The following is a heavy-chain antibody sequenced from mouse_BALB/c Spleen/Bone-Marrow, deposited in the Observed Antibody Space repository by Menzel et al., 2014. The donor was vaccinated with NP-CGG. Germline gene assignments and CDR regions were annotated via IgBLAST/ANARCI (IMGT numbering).Heavy chain of an antibody. CDR1: GYLFTGYY. CDR2: IYPYNGVS. CDR3: ESRGEYFDV. Sequence: EVHLQQSGPELVKPGASVKISCKASGYLFTGYYMHWVKQSHGNSLDWIGYIYPYNGVSSYNQKFKGKATLTVDKSSSTAYMELRSLTSDDSAVYYCESRGEYFDVWGAGTTVTVSS. V-gene: IGHV1-31*01. J-gene: IGHJ1*01.